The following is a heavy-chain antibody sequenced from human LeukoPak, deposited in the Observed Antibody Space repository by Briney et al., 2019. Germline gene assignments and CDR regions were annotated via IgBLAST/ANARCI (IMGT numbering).Heavy chain of an antibody. CDR2: INHNGSVS. Sequence: GGSLRISCAASGFTFSSYWMNWARQAPGKGLEWVASINHNGSVSYYVDSVKGRFTISRDNAKNSLYLQMSNLRAEDTAVYFCARGGGLDVWGQGATVTVSS. CDR3: ARGGGLDV. D-gene: IGHD3-16*01. J-gene: IGHJ6*02. CDR1: GFTFSSYW. V-gene: IGHV3-7*03.